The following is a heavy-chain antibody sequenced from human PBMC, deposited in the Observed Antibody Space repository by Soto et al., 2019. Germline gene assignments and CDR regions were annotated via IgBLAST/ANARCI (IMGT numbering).Heavy chain of an antibody. J-gene: IGHJ5*02. CDR1: AISFNTYG. D-gene: IGHD3-10*01. Sequence: GGSLRLSCAASAISFNTYGVTWVRQAPGKGLEWVSTVTVTGGSTYYADSVKGRFTISRDRSNYTVSLLLNGLRVEDTAIYYCAGQRSPEGWFDPWGQGTLVTVSS. V-gene: IGHV3-23*01. CDR2: VTVTGGST. CDR3: AGQRSPEGWFDP.